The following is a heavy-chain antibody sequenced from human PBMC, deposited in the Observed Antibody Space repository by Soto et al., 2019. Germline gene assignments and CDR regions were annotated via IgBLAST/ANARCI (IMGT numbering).Heavy chain of an antibody. CDR3: VNSGYYHGVDA. Sequence: EVQLVESGGGLGKPGGSLRLSCEASGLTFTNAWMTWVRQAPGKGLEWVGRIKSKTDGGTIDYAAPVKGRFSISRDDSKNTLSLQMNSLKTEDTAVYYCVNSGYYHGVDAWGQGTTVIVSS. V-gene: IGHV3-15*07. CDR1: GLTFTNAW. CDR2: IKSKTDGGTI. D-gene: IGHD1-20*01. J-gene: IGHJ6*02.